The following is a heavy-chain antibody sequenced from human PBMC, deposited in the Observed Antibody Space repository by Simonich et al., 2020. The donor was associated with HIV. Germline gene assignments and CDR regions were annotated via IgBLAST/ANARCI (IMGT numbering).Heavy chain of an antibody. J-gene: IGHJ4*02. CDR3: AGTGPLLDF. CDR2: IYHSWSN. CDR1: GYSISSGYY. V-gene: IGHV4-38-2*01. Sequence: QVQLQQWGAGLLKASETLSLTCAVYGYSISSGYYWGWIRQPTRKGLEWIGNIYHSWSNDYNPTLKSRVTMSVDTSKNQFSLKLSSVTAADTAVYYCAGTGPLLDFWGQGTLVTVSS. D-gene: IGHD7-27*01.